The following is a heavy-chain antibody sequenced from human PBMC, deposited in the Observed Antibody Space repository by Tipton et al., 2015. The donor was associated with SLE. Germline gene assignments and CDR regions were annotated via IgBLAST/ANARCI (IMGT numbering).Heavy chain of an antibody. J-gene: IGHJ6*02. D-gene: IGHD3-10*01. CDR3: ARDPPSSYYYGMDV. V-gene: IGHV4-59*01. CDR1: GGSINSYY. CDR2: IHSSGST. Sequence: TLSLTCTVSGGSINSYYWSWIRQPPGKGLEWIGYIHSSGSTNYNSSLESRVTISIDTSRNQFSLKLTSVTAADTAVYFCARDPPSSYYYGMDVWGRGATVTVSS.